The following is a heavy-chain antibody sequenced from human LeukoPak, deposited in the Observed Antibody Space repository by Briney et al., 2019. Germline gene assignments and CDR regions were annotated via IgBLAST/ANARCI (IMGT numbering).Heavy chain of an antibody. J-gene: IGHJ3*02. D-gene: IGHD3-10*01. CDR3: AKDLLWFGESYDAFDI. V-gene: IGHV3-9*01. CDR2: ISWNSGSI. CDR1: GFTFDDYA. Sequence: PGGSLRLSCAASGFTFDDYAMHWVRQAPGKGLEWVSGISWNSGSIGYADSVKGRFTISRDNAKNSLYLQMNSLRAEDTALYYCAKDLLWFGESYDAFDIWGQGTMVTVSS.